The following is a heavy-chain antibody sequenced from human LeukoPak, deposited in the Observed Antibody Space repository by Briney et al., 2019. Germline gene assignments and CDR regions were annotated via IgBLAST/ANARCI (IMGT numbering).Heavy chain of an antibody. CDR2: IYYSGST. D-gene: IGHD6-13*01. V-gene: IGHV4-59*01. CDR1: GGSISSYY. CDR3: ARVPSYSSRVPGRDAFDI. J-gene: IGHJ3*02. Sequence: SETLSLTCTVSGGSISSYYWSWIRQPPGKGLEWIGYIYYSGSTNYNPSLKSRVTMSVDTSKNQFSLKLSSVTAADTAVYYCARVPSYSSRVPGRDAFDIWGQGTMVTVSS.